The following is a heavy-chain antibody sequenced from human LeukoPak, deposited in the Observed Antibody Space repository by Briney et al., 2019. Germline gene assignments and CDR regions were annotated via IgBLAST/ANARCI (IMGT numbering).Heavy chain of an antibody. Sequence: SETLSLTCTVSGGSISSYYWSWIRQPPGKGLEWIGYIYYSGSTNYNPSLKSRVTISVDTSKNQFSLKLSSMTAADTAVYYCARTGGYSYGSFDYWGQGTLVTVSS. D-gene: IGHD5-18*01. CDR1: GGSISSYY. J-gene: IGHJ4*02. CDR3: ARTGGYSYGSFDY. V-gene: IGHV4-59*08. CDR2: IYYSGST.